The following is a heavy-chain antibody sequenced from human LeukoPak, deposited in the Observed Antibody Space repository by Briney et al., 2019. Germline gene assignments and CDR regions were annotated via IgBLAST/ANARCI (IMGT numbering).Heavy chain of an antibody. Sequence: GGSLRLSCAASGFIVSSNYMSWVRQAPGKGLEWVSVIHGGGNTYYADSVKGRFTISRDNSKNTLYLQMDSLRVDDTAVYYCGGLKSSGYLIEYWGQGTLVTVSS. CDR2: IHGGGNT. CDR3: GGLKSSGYLIEY. D-gene: IGHD3-22*01. V-gene: IGHV3-53*01. J-gene: IGHJ4*02. CDR1: GFIVSSNY.